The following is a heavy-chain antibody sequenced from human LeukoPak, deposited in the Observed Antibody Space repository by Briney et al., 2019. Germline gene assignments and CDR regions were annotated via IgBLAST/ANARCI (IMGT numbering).Heavy chain of an antibody. V-gene: IGHV4-39*01. CDR1: GGSISSSSYS. CDR2: IYYSGST. D-gene: IGHD3-22*01. Sequence: SETLSLTCTVSGGSISSSSYSWGWIRQPPGKGLEWIGSIYYSGSTYYNPSLKSRVTISVDTSKNQFSLKLSSVTAADTAVYYCARRPDDSSGYYYVGPLTFDCWGQGTLVTVSS. J-gene: IGHJ4*02. CDR3: ARRPDDSSGYYYVGPLTFDC.